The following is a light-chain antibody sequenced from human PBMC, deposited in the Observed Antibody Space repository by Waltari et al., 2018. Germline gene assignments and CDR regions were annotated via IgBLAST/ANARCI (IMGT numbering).Light chain of an antibody. CDR2: HAA. CDR3: QQYNNWPPGT. CDR1: PSLGSS. J-gene: IGKJ1*01. V-gene: IGKV3-15*01. Sequence: VVTQTPVTLSVSPGERATLSSRPTPSLGSSLAWYQQIPRQAPRLLIYHAATRATGMPARCGGSGSETEFTLTISGLQSEEFADYYCQQYNNWPPGTFGQGTKVEV.